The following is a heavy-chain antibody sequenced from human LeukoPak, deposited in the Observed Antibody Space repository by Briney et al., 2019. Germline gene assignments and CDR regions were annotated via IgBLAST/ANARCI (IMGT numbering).Heavy chain of an antibody. V-gene: IGHV5-51*01. J-gene: IGHJ6*03. CDR1: GYSFTSYW. D-gene: IGHD1-14*01. CDR3: ARHPGSAYYYYYYMDV. CDR2: IYPGDSDT. Sequence: GESLKISCKGSGYSFTSYWIGWVRQMPGKGLEWMGIIYPGDSDTRYSPSFQGQVTISADKSISTAYLQWSSLKASDTAMYYCARHPGSAYYYYYYMDVCGKGTTVTVSS.